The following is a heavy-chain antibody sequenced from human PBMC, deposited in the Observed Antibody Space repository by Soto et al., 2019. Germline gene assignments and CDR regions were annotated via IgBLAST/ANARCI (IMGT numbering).Heavy chain of an antibody. CDR2: ISGSTGST. J-gene: IGHJ4*02. CDR3: AKDRYCSGGSCSSPAYFDY. D-gene: IGHD2-15*01. Sequence: EVQLLESGGGLIQPGGSLRVSCAASGFTFSNYAMTWVRQAPGRGLEWVSTISGSTGSTYYADSVKGRFTISRDNSKNTLFLKLNSLRAEDTAVYYCAKDRYCSGGSCSSPAYFDYWGQGTLVTVSS. CDR1: GFTFSNYA. V-gene: IGHV3-23*01.